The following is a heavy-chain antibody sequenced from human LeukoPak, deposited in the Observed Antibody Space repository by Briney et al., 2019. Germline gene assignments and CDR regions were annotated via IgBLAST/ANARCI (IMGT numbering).Heavy chain of an antibody. CDR2: IYYSGST. D-gene: IGHD3-10*01. CDR3: ARGYGSGYTGDY. V-gene: IGHV4-39*01. Sequence: PSETLSLTCTVSGGSISSYYWVWIRQPPGKGLEWIATIYYSGSTYYNPSLKSRVTISIDTSKNQFSLKLRSVTAADTAVYYCARGYGSGYTGDYWGQGTLVTVSS. J-gene: IGHJ4*02. CDR1: GGSISSYY.